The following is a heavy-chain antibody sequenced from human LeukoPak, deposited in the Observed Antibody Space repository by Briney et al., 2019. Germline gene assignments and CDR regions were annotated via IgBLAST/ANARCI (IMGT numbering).Heavy chain of an antibody. CDR2: TFPRNGDT. CDR1: GYTFTDFY. D-gene: IGHD5-18*01. Sequence: ASVKVSCKTSGYTFTDFYFYWLRQAPGQGLEWVGWTFPRNGDTNYAQKFQDRVTLTRDTSISTAYMELSRLTSDDTAIYYCARDGDSPMVDFDYWGQGTLVTVSS. J-gene: IGHJ4*02. CDR3: ARDGDSPMVDFDY. V-gene: IGHV1-2*02.